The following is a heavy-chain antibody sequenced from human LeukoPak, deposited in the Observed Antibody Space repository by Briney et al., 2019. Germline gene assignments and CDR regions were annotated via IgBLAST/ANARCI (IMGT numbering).Heavy chain of an antibody. J-gene: IGHJ5*02. CDR3: ARDSLRFLEWLGGFDP. V-gene: IGHV4-30-4*08. CDR1: GGSISSGDYY. Sequence: PSQTLSLTCTVSGGSISSGDYYWSWIRQPPWKGLEWIGYIYYSGSTYYNPSLKSRVTISVDTSKNQFSLKLSSVTAADTAVYYCARDSLRFLEWLGGFDPWGQGTLVTVSS. D-gene: IGHD3-3*01. CDR2: IYYSGST.